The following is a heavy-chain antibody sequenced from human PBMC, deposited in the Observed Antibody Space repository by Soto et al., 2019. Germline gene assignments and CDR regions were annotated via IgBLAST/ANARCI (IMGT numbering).Heavy chain of an antibody. D-gene: IGHD3-22*01. CDR3: ARNPYYYDTSGYYY. Sequence: EVQLVESGGGLVKPGGSLRLSCAASGFTFSSYSMNWVRQAPGKGLEWVSSISSSSSFIYYADSLKGRFTISRDNAKNSQYLQMNSLRAEDTAVYYCARNPYYYDTSGYYYWGQGTLVTVSS. CDR2: ISSSSSFI. CDR1: GFTFSSYS. V-gene: IGHV3-21*01. J-gene: IGHJ4*02.